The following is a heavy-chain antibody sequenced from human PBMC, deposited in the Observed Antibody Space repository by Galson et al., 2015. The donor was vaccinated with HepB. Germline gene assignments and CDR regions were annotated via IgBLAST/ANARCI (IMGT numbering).Heavy chain of an antibody. Sequence: CATSGFTFGDYAMSWFRQAPGKGLEWVGFMRNKAYGGTTEYAASVKGRFTISRDDSKSIAYLQMDSLKTEDTAVYYCSRIWASSWDRGFDNWGQGTLVTVSS. CDR1: GFTFGDYA. D-gene: IGHD6-13*01. J-gene: IGHJ4*02. CDR2: MRNKAYGGTT. V-gene: IGHV3-49*03. CDR3: SRIWASSWDRGFDN.